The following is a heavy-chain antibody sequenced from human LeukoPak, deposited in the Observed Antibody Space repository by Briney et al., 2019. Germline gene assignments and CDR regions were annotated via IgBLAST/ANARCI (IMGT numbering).Heavy chain of an antibody. J-gene: IGHJ6*03. CDR2: IRYDGSNK. D-gene: IGHD3-10*01. V-gene: IGHV3-30*02. Sequence: GGSLRLSCAASGFTFSSYGMSWVRQAPGKGLEWVAFIRYDGSNKYYADSVKGRFTISRDNSKNTLYLQMNSLRAEDTAVYYCAKSYGSGSYFDYYYYYMDVWGKGTTVTISS. CDR1: GFTFSSYG. CDR3: AKSYGSGSYFDYYYYYMDV.